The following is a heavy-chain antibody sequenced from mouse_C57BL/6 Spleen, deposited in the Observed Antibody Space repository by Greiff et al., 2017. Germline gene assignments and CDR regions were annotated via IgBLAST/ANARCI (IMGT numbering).Heavy chain of an antibody. CDR1: GFTFSSYA. J-gene: IGHJ4*01. D-gene: IGHD2-5*01. CDR2: ISSGGDYI. V-gene: IGHV5-9-1*02. CDR3: TRALSKGGYAMDY. Sequence: EVKLMESGAGLVKPGGSLKLSCAASGFTFSSYAMSWVRQTPEKRLEWVAYISSGGDYIYYADTVKGRFTISRDNARNTLYLQMSSLKSEDTAMYYCTRALSKGGYAMDYWGQGTSVTVSS.